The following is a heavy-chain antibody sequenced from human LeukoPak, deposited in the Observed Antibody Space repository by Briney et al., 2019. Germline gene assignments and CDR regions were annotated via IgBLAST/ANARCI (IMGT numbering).Heavy chain of an antibody. D-gene: IGHD2-2*02. J-gene: IGHJ3*02. CDR3: ARVRCSSTSCYIGAFDI. Sequence: GGSLRLSCAASGFTFSSYAMHWVCQAPGKGLEYVSAISSNGGSTYYANSVKGRFTISRDNSKNTLYLQMGSLRAEDMAVYYCARVRCSSTSCYIGAFDIWGQGTMVTVSS. V-gene: IGHV3-64*01. CDR2: ISSNGGST. CDR1: GFTFSSYA.